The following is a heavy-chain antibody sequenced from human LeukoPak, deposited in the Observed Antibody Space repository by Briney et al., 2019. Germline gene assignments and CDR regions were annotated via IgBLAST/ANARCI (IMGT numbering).Heavy chain of an antibody. Sequence: GGSLRLSCAASGFTFSSYEMNWVRQAPGKGLEWVSYISSSGSTIYYADSVKGRFTISRDNAKNSLYLQMNSLRAEDTAVYYCVINRIYYDILTGPEENDYWGQGTLVTVSS. V-gene: IGHV3-48*03. CDR1: GFTFSSYE. D-gene: IGHD3-9*01. CDR2: ISSSGSTI. J-gene: IGHJ4*02. CDR3: VINRIYYDILTGPEENDY.